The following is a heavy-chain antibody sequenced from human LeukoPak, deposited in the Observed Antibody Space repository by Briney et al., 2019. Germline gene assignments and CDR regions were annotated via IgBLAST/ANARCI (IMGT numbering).Heavy chain of an antibody. CDR2: ISYDGSNK. CDR3: ARVAVVVVIDGMDV. J-gene: IGHJ6*02. D-gene: IGHD3-22*01. CDR1: GFTFSSYA. Sequence: GGSLRLSCAASGFTFSSYAMHWVRQAPGKGLEWVAVISYDGSNKYYADSVKGRFTISRDNSKNTLYLQMNSLRAEDTAVYYCARVAVVVVIDGMDVWGQGTTVTVSS. V-gene: IGHV3-30-3*01.